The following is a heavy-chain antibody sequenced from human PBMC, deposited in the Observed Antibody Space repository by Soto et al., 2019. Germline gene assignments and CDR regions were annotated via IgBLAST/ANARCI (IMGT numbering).Heavy chain of an antibody. CDR2: FIPILDMA. V-gene: IGHV1-69*02. Sequence: QVQVVQSGVEVKKPESSVKVSCKPSGGTFNTYTVNWVRLAPGHGLEWMGRFIPILDMANYAQKLQDRVTITADRSTFTAYMELNSLTSDETAVYYCAITYCRDNSCPRDFDFWGPGTRVTVSS. CDR1: GGTFNTYT. D-gene: IGHD2-21*01. J-gene: IGHJ4*02. CDR3: AITYCRDNSCPRDFDF.